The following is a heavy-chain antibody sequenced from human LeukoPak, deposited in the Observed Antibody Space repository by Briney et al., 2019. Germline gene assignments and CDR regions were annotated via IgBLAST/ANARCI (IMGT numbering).Heavy chain of an antibody. V-gene: IGHV4-59*08. CDR2: ISDIGSI. Sequence: SETLSLTCTVSGGSISSYHWSWIRQPPGKGLEWIAYISDIGSINYNPSLKGRVTISLDTSKNQFSLKLSSVTAADTAVYYCAGHHPRNTVDFWGQGTLVTVSS. J-gene: IGHJ4*02. CDR3: AGHHPRNTVDF. CDR1: GGSISSYH. D-gene: IGHD2/OR15-2a*01.